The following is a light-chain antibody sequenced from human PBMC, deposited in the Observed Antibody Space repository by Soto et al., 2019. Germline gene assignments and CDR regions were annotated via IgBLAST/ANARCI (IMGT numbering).Light chain of an antibody. Sequence: ILMTQSPATLSVYTGEGVTVSCRASQTIISNLAWYPQKPSQAPMHLTYGPSIRATGISARFSGSGSGTEFTLTISRLQSENLAVDYCQQYNNWPRAFGQVTKV. CDR1: QTIISN. V-gene: IGKV3-15*01. J-gene: IGKJ1*01. CDR3: QQYNNWPRA. CDR2: GPS.